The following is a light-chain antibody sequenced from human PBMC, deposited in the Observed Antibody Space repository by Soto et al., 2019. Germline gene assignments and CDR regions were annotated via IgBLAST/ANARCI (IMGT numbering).Light chain of an antibody. J-gene: IGKJ5*01. CDR1: QSVSNN. Sequence: EIVLTQSPGTLSLSPGERATLSCRASQSVSNNYLAWYQQKPGQAPRLLIYGASTRATGVPARFSGSGSGTEFTLTISGLQSEDFAIYFCQQYQSWPITFGQGTRLEIK. CDR3: QQYQSWPIT. V-gene: IGKV3-15*01. CDR2: GAS.